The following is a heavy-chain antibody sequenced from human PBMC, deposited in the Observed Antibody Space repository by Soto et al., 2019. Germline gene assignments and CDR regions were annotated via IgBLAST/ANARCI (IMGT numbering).Heavy chain of an antibody. J-gene: IGHJ2*01. Sequence: EVQLWESGGGLVQPGGSLRLSCAASGFTFSCCAMSWVLQSPGRGLEWVSTIHGGADYTHYTDAVKGRFTISRDNSMNTVFLQMTRIPAGETAVYSCAKNRGTGSDPSWSFNVWGRGTPVTVSS. CDR2: IHGGADYT. CDR3: AKNRGTGSDPSWSFNV. D-gene: IGHD1-26*01. V-gene: IGHV3-23*01. CDR1: GFTFSCCA.